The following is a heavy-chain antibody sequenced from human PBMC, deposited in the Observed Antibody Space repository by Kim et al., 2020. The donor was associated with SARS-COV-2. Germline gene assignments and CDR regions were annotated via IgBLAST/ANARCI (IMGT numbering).Heavy chain of an antibody. J-gene: IGHJ6*02. Sequence: GGSLRLSCAASGFTVSSNYMSWVRQAPGKGLEWVSVIYSGGSTYYADSLKGRFTISRDNSKNTLYLQMNSLRAEDTAVYYCARDTVRAYYYYGMDVWGQGTTVTVSS. V-gene: IGHV3-53*01. CDR1: GFTVSSNY. D-gene: IGHD4-4*01. CDR3: ARDTVRAYYYYGMDV. CDR2: IYSGGST.